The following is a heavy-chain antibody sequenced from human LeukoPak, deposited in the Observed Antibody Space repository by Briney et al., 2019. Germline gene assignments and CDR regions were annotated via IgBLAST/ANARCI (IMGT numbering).Heavy chain of an antibody. CDR3: ARDAEYQLLYDAFDM. J-gene: IGHJ3*02. CDR2: ISSSGSTI. CDR1: GFTFSNYE. V-gene: IGHV3-48*03. D-gene: IGHD2-2*01. Sequence: GGSLRLSCAASGFTFSNYEMNWVRQAPGKGLEWVSYISSSGSTIYYADSVKGRFTISRDNPKNLLYLQMNSLRAEDTAVYYCARDAEYQLLYDAFDMWGQETMVTVSS.